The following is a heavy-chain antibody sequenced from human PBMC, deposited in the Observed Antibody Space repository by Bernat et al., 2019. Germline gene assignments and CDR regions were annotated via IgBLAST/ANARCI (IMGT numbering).Heavy chain of an antibody. Sequence: EVQLLESGGGLVQPGGSLRLSCSSSGFTFSSYAMSWVRQAPGKGLEWVSAISTSGSSTYYADYVKGRFTISRDNSKNTLYLQVNSLRAEDTAVYYCAKELGMVQGIIPLDYWGQGTLVTVSS. D-gene: IGHD3-10*01. CDR1: GFTFSSYA. CDR3: AKELGMVQGIIPLDY. CDR2: ISTSGSST. V-gene: IGHV3-23*01. J-gene: IGHJ4*02.